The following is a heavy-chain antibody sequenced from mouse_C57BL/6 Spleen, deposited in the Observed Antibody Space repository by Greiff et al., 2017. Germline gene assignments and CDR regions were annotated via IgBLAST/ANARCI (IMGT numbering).Heavy chain of an antibody. CDR3: ARVREGNFDY. Sequence: QVQLQQPGAELVRPGSSVKLSCKASGYTFTSYWMHWVKQRPIQGLEWIGNIDPSDSETHYNQKFKDKATLTVDKSSSTTYMQIGSLTSEDSAVYYCARVREGNFDYWGKGTTLTVSS. CDR2: IDPSDSET. J-gene: IGHJ2*01. V-gene: IGHV1-52*01. D-gene: IGHD2-1*01. CDR1: GYTFTSYW.